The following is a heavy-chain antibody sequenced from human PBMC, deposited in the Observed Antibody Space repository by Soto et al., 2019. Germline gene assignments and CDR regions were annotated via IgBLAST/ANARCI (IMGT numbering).Heavy chain of an antibody. D-gene: IGHD2-15*01. CDR3: ARLLRCVASIGNYYYYMDF. V-gene: IGHV4-59*08. CDR2: LSYSGST. CDR1: GGSISSYS. J-gene: IGHJ6*03. Sequence: NPSETLSLTCTVYGGSISSYSGSWIRQPPGKGLEYIGNLSYSGSTNYHHSLKSRVTVSVDTTKNRFSLKLSSVTAADAAVYYCARLLRCVASIGNYYYYMDFWGQGTTVTVSS.